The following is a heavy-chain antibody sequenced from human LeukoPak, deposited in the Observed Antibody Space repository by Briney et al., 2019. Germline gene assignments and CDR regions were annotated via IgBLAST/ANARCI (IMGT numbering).Heavy chain of an antibody. D-gene: IGHD3-22*01. V-gene: IGHV3-30-3*01. J-gene: IGHJ4*02. Sequence: GRALRLPCAASSVIISTYTMHWVRQAPGKGLVWGAIISYGGSNKYYADSVKGRFTISRDNSKNTLYLQMNSLRADDTAVYYCARAPFYDSSGYWGFFDYWGQGTLVTVSS. CDR1: SVIISTYT. CDR3: ARAPFYDSSGYWGFFDY. CDR2: ISYGGSNK.